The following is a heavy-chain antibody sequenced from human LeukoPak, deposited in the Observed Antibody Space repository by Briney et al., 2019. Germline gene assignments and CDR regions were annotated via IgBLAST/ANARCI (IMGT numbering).Heavy chain of an antibody. V-gene: IGHV3-48*01. CDR1: GFTFCSYS. CDR2: ISSSSSTI. J-gene: IGHJ4*02. Sequence: GGPLRLSCAASGFTFCSYSMNCVREAPGEGLEWVSYISSSSSTIYYADSVKGRFTISRDNAKNSLYLQMNSLRAEDTAVYYCAKDAGIPSAIVGATTGRFDYCGQGTLVTVSS. CDR3: AKDAGIPSAIVGATTGRFDY. D-gene: IGHD1-26*01.